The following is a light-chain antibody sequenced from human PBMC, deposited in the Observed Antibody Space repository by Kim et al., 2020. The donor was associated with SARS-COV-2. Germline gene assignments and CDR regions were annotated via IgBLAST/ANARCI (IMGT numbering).Light chain of an antibody. CDR3: QQYGSSPRYT. CDR2: GAS. Sequence: EIVLTQSPGTLSLSPGERATLSCRASQSVSSSYLAWYQQKPGQAPRLLIYGASSRDTGIPDRFRGSGSGTDFTLTISRLEPEDFAVYYCQQYGSSPRYTFGQGTKLEI. V-gene: IGKV3-20*01. CDR1: QSVSSSY. J-gene: IGKJ2*01.